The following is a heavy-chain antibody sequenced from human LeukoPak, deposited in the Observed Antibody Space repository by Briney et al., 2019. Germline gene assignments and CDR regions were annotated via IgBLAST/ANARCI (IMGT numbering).Heavy chain of an antibody. J-gene: IGHJ5*02. CDR1: GGSFSGYY. CDR3: ARRLVTTKWFDP. Sequence: SETLSLTCAVYGGSFSGYYWSWIRQPRGKGLEWIGEINHSGSTNYNPSLKSRVTISVDTSKNQFSLKLSSVTAADTAVYYCARRLVTTKWFDPWGQGTLVTVSS. D-gene: IGHD4-17*01. CDR2: INHSGST. V-gene: IGHV4-34*01.